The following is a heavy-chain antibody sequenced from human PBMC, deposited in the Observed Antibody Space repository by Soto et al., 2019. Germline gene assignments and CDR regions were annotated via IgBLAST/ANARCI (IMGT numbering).Heavy chain of an antibody. CDR2: IIPIFGTA. CDR1: GGTFSSYA. D-gene: IGHD3-22*01. V-gene: IGHV1-69*01. CDR3: AREFRYYDSSGYPSYYYYGMDV. Sequence: QVQLVQSGAEVKKPGSSVKVSCKASGGTFSSYAISWVRQAPGQGLEWMGGIIPIFGTANYAQKFQGRVTITADESTNTAYMELSSLRSEDTAVYYCAREFRYYDSSGYPSYYYYGMDVWGQGTTVTVSS. J-gene: IGHJ6*02.